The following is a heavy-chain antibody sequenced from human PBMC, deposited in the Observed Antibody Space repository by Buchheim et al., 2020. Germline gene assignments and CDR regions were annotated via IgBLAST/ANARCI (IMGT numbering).Heavy chain of an antibody. V-gene: IGHV4-59*01. CDR2: VYYTGST. D-gene: IGHD3-16*01. Sequence: QVQLQESGPGLVKPSETLSLTCTVSGASISNNYWTWIRQPPGKGLEWIGYVYYTGSTNYNPSLKSRVTISVDTSKNQFSLTLTSVTAADTAVYYCAKAGGKDHVDYWGRGTL. CDR1: GASISNNY. CDR3: AKAGGKDHVDY. J-gene: IGHJ4*02.